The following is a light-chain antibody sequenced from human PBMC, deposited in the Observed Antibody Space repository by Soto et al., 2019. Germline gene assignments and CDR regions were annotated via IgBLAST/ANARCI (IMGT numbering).Light chain of an antibody. CDR3: QQYGRSWWT. CDR1: QSVSSSY. V-gene: IGKV3-20*01. J-gene: IGKJ1*01. Sequence: EIVLTQSPGTLSLSPGERATLSCRTSQSVSSSYLAWYQQKPGQAPRLLIYGASSRATGIPDTFSGSGSGTDFTLTISILEPEDFAVYCCQQYGRSWWTLGQGAKVE. CDR2: GAS.